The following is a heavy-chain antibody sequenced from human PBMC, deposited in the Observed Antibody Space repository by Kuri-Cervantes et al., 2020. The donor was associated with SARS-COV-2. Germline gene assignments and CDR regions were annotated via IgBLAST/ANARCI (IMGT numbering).Heavy chain of an antibody. J-gene: IGHJ6*03. Sequence: GGSLRLSCTASGFIFSDYYMTWIRQAPGKGLEWVSNIGPSGTTKYYADSVKGRFTISRDNAKNSLYLQMSSLRAEDTAVYYCARDLGSSTWIYYYYYMDVWGKGTTVTVSS. V-gene: IGHV3-11*04. CDR3: ARDLGSSTWIYYYYYMDV. CDR1: GFIFSDYY. D-gene: IGHD6-6*01. CDR2: IGPSGTTK.